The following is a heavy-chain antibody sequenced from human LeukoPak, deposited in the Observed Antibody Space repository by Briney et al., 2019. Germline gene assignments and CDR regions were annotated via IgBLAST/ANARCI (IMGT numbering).Heavy chain of an antibody. D-gene: IGHD3-10*01. CDR1: GYSISSDYY. J-gene: IGHJ3*02. Sequence: SETLSLTCTVSGYSISSDYYYSWIRQFPGKGLEWIGYIYHTGKSDQNPYHRSRVTLVPTSRNSNQFSLEMTSVTVKDTAVYYCARKAARSGAFEIWGQGIMVTVS. CDR3: ARKAARSGAFEI. CDR2: IYHTGKS. V-gene: IGHV4-38-2*02.